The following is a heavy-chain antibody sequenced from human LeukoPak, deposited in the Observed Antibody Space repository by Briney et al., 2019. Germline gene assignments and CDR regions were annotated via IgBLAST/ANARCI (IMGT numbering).Heavy chain of an antibody. D-gene: IGHD1-14*01. Sequence: PSHSLSLTCAVSGGSMSSVGDSWSWIRQPPGKGLECIGYIYHSGSTYYNPSLKSRVTISVDRSKNQFSLKLSPVTAADTAVYYCARVHSGLGNWFDPWGQGTLVTVSS. CDR3: ARVHSGLGNWFDP. CDR1: GGSMSSVGDS. V-gene: IGHV4-30-2*01. CDR2: IYHSGST. J-gene: IGHJ5*02.